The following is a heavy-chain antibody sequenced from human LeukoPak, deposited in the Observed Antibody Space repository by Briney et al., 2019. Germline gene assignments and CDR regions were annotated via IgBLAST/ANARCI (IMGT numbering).Heavy chain of an antibody. D-gene: IGHD3-9*01. V-gene: IGHV3-53*05. CDR1: GFTVSSNY. CDR2: IYSGGST. Sequence: GGSLRLSCAASGFTVSSNYMSWVRQAPGKGLEWVSVIYSGGSTYYADSVKGRFTISRDNSKNTLYLQMNSLKAEDTAVYYCAGGQNYDILTGYYKGGAFDIWGQGTMVTVSS. CDR3: AGGQNYDILTGYYKGGAFDI. J-gene: IGHJ3*02.